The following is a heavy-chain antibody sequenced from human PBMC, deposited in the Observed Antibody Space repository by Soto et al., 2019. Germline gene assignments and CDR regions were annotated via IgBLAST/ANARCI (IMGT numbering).Heavy chain of an antibody. CDR3: AKCVSMVRGVIIPMYYFDY. CDR1: GFTFSSYA. Sequence: GGSLRLSCAASGFTFSSYAMSWVRQAPGKGLEWVSAISGSGGSTYYADSVKGRFTISRDNSKNTLYLQMNSLRAEDTAVYYCAKCVSMVRGVIIPMYYFDYWGQGTLVTVSS. V-gene: IGHV3-23*01. J-gene: IGHJ4*02. D-gene: IGHD3-10*01. CDR2: ISGSGGST.